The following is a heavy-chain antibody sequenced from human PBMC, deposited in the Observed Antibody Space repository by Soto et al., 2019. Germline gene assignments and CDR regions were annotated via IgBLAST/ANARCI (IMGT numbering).Heavy chain of an antibody. D-gene: IGHD5-12*01. J-gene: IGHJ5*02. CDR2: IIPIFGTA. CDR3: ATSPHVDIVGANWFDP. V-gene: IGHV1-69*13. Sequence: SVKVSCKASGGTFSSYAISWVRQAPGQGLEWMGGIIPIFGTANYAQKFQGRVTITADESTSTAYMELSSLRSEDTAVYYCATSPHVDIVGANWFDPWGQGTLVTVSS. CDR1: GGTFSSYA.